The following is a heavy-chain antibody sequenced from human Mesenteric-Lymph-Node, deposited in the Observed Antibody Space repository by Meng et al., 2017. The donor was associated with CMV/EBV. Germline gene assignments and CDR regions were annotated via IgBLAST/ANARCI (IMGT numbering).Heavy chain of an antibody. J-gene: IGHJ5*02. V-gene: IGHV1-2*02. CDR1: GNPFAGYY. Sequence: ASVKVSCKASGNPFAGYYLHWVRQTPGQGPEWMGWMNPNNGGTYFARKFQGRVTMTSDTSFSTAYMELTRLTSDDTAVYYCARDFEPRSGAYWAANYFDPWGQGTLVTVSS. CDR3: ARDFEPRSGAYWAANYFDP. D-gene: IGHD1-26*01. CDR2: MNPNNGGT.